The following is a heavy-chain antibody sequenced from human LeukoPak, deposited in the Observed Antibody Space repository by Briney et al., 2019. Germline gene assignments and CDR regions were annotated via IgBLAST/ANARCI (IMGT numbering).Heavy chain of an antibody. Sequence: PGGFLRLSCSASGFTFCQYLMHWVPPAPGNGLVWVSRINSDGSSTSYADSVKGRFTISRENAKNTLYLKMNSLRDEDTPVYYCARDYRYGEIDYWGQGTLVTVSS. J-gene: IGHJ4*02. CDR1: GFTFCQYL. D-gene: IGHD4-17*01. CDR3: ARDYRYGEIDY. CDR2: INSDGSST. V-gene: IGHV3-74*01.